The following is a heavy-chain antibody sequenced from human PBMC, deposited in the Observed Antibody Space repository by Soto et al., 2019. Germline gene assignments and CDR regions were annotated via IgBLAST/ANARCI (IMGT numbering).Heavy chain of an antibody. CDR2: INPSGGST. V-gene: IGHV1-46*03. D-gene: IGHD2-15*01. J-gene: IGHJ1*01. CDR1: GYTFTSYY. Sequence: ASVKVSCKASGYTFTSYYMHWVRQAPGQGLEWMGIINPSGGSTSYAQKFQGRVTMTRDTSTSTVYMELSSLRSEDTAVYYCARDSCSGGSCYPTEYFQHWGQGTLVTVSS. CDR3: ARDSCSGGSCYPTEYFQH.